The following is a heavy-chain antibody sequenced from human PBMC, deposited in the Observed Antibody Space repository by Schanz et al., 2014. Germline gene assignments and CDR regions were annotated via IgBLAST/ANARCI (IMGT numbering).Heavy chain of an antibody. V-gene: IGHV3-23*01. J-gene: IGHJ4*02. D-gene: IGHD3-9*01. CDR2: ISRSSSTI. CDR3: AKHVRSLTGNDY. CDR1: GFTFFGSFA. Sequence: EVQLLESGGGLVQPGGSLRLSCVASGFTFFGSFAMSCVRQAPGKGLEWVSYISRSSSTIYYADSVRGRFTVSRDNSKNTVYLQVNSLRAEDTAVYYCAKHVRSLTGNDYWGQGTLVTVSS.